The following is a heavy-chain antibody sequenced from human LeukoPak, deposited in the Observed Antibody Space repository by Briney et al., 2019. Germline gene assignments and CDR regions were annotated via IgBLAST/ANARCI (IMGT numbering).Heavy chain of an antibody. Sequence: GGSLRLSCAASGFTFSSYGMHWVRQAPGKGLEWVAFIRYDGSNKYYADSVKGRFTISRDNSKNTLYLQMNSLRAEDTAVYYCARENVTYYYGSGTDYYYYYGMDVWGQGTTVTVSS. D-gene: IGHD3-10*01. V-gene: IGHV3-30*02. CDR2: IRYDGSNK. J-gene: IGHJ6*02. CDR3: ARENVTYYYGSGTDYYYYYGMDV. CDR1: GFTFSSYG.